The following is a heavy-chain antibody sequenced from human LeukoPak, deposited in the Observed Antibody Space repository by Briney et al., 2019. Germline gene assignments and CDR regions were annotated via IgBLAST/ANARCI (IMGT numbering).Heavy chain of an antibody. CDR1: GFTFNDYA. D-gene: IGHD4-11*01. V-gene: IGHV3-23*01. J-gene: IGHJ4*02. CDR2: VSGGGGAT. Sequence: GMSLRLSCAASGFTFNDYAMSWVRQAPGKGLEWVSTVSGGGGATYYADSVKGRFTVSRDNSKNTMYLQMDSLRAEDTAVFYCAKALAFSNYYFDYWGQGTLVTVSS. CDR3: AKALAFSNYYFDY.